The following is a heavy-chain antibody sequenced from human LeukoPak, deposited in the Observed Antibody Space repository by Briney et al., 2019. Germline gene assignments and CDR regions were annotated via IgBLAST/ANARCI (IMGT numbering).Heavy chain of an antibody. J-gene: IGHJ4*02. Sequence: TSETLSLTCAVSGGSISSGGYSWSWIRQPPGKGLEWIGYIYYSGSTYYNPSLKGRVTISVDTSKNQFSLKLSSVTAADTAVYYCARTYYDFWSGGPTRSYFDYWGQGTLVTVSS. V-gene: IGHV4-30-4*07. CDR3: ARTYYDFWSGGPTRSYFDY. D-gene: IGHD3-3*01. CDR2: IYYSGST. CDR1: GGSISSGGYS.